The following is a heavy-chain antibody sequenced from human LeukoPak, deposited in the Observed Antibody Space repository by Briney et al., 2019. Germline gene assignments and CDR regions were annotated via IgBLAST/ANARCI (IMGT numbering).Heavy chain of an antibody. V-gene: IGHV1-18*01. CDR3: ARVRSDYFQADYFDH. CDR1: GYTLTNYG. J-gene: IGHJ4*02. Sequence: ASVKVSCKASGYTLTNYGITWVRQSPGQGLEWLGWVSNYNGKTDYTRKLQGRVTMTTDTSTNTAYMELRSLRSDDTAVYFCARVRSDYFQADYFDHWGQGTLVTVSS. CDR2: VSNYNGKT. D-gene: IGHD2/OR15-2a*01.